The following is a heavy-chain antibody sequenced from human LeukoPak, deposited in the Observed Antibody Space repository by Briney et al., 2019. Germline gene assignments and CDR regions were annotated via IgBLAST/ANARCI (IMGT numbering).Heavy chain of an antibody. V-gene: IGHV1-2*02. Sequence: ASVKVSCKASGYTFTGYYMHWVRQAPGQGLEWMGWINPNSGGTNYAQKFQGRVTMTRNTSISTAYMELSSLRSEDTAVYYCAREDVVVVAGVRNGMDVWGQGTTVTVSS. CDR3: AREDVVVVAGVRNGMDV. CDR1: GYTFTGYY. CDR2: INPNSGGT. D-gene: IGHD2-15*01. J-gene: IGHJ6*02.